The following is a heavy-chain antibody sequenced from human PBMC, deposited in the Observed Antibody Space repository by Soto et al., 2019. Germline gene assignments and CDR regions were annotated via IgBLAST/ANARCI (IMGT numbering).Heavy chain of an antibody. CDR3: TTTKYYDFWSGYFRGGPFDY. Sequence: GSLRLSCAASGFTFSNAWMSWVRQAPGKGLEWVGRIKSKTDGGTTDYAAPVKGRFTISRDDSKNTLYLQMNSLKTEDTAVYYCTTTKYYDFWSGYFRGGPFDYWGQGTLVTVSS. D-gene: IGHD3-3*01. J-gene: IGHJ4*02. CDR1: GFTFSNAW. V-gene: IGHV3-15*01. CDR2: IKSKTDGGTT.